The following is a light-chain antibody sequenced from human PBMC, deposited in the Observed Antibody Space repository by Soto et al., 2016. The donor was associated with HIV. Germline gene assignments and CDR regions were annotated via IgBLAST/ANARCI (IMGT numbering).Light chain of an antibody. CDR2: MAS. J-gene: IGKJ1*01. V-gene: IGKV1-5*03. CDR1: QSISNW. Sequence: DIQMTQSPSTLSASVGDRVTITCRASQSISNWLAWYQQKPGKAPKVLIYMASTLQGGVPSRFSGSGSGTEFTLTISSLQPDDFATYYCQQYNTYCTFGQGTKVEIK. CDR3: QQYNTYCT.